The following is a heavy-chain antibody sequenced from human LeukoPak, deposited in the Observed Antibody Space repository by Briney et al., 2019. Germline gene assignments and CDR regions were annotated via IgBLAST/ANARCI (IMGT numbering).Heavy chain of an antibody. Sequence: ASVKLSCNASVYTFTSNDINWVRQVPGQRLEWMGIINPSGGSTSYAQKFQGRVTMTRDTSTSTVYMELSSLRSEYTAVYYCAMFASLYSRSWYYAFDIWGQEAMVTVSS. V-gene: IGHV1-46*01. CDR2: INPSGGST. CDR1: VYTFTSND. D-gene: IGHD6-13*01. J-gene: IGHJ3*02. CDR3: AMFASLYSRSWYYAFDI.